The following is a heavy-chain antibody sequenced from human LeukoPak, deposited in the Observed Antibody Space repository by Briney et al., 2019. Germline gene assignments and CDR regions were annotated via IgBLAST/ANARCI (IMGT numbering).Heavy chain of an antibody. CDR1: GSSISSYY. J-gene: IGHJ5*02. Sequence: SETLSLTCTVSGSSISSYYWSWIRQPPGKGLEWIGYIYYSGSTNYNPSLKSRVTISVDTSKNQFSLKLSSVTAADTAVYYCARHVHVVLTRGWFDPWGQGTLVTVSS. CDR2: IYYSGST. D-gene: IGHD2-8*01. CDR3: ARHVHVVLTRGWFDP. V-gene: IGHV4-59*08.